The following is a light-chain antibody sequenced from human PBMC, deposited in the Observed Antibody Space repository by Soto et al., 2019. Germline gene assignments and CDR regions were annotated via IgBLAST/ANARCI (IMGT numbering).Light chain of an antibody. J-gene: IGLJ1*01. V-gene: IGLV2-11*01. CDR1: SSDVGGYNY. CDR2: DVS. CDR3: CSYAGSYSHV. Sequence: QSALTQPRSVSGSPGQSVTISCTGTSSDVGGYNYVSWYQHHPGKAPKVMIYDVSERPSGVPDRFSGSKSGNTASLTISGLQAEDEAYYYCCSYAGSYSHVFGPGTKVTVL.